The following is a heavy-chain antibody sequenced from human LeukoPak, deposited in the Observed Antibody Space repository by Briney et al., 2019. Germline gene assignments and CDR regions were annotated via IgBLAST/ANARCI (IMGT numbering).Heavy chain of an antibody. J-gene: IGHJ4*02. D-gene: IGHD1-14*01. CDR1: GFTVITND. V-gene: IGHV3-53*01. CDR2: LYSDGNT. CDR3: ARGVEPLAANTLAY. Sequence: GGSLRLSCAASGFTVITNDMTWVRQAPGKGLDWVSVLYSDGNTKYADSVQGRFTISRDNSKNTLYLEMNSLSPDDTAVYYCARGVEPLAANTLAYWGQGTLATVSS.